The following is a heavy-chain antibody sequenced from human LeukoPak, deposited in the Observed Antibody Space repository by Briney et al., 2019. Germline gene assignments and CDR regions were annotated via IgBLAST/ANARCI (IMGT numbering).Heavy chain of an antibody. J-gene: IGHJ4*02. Sequence: PSETLSLTCTVSGGSISSYYWSWIRQPAGKGLEWIGRIYTSGSTNYNPSLKRRVTMSVDTSKNQCSLKLSSVTAADTAVYDCARDFYDSSGYYSSFDYWGQGTLVTVSS. V-gene: IGHV4-4*07. CDR1: GGSISSYY. CDR3: ARDFYDSSGYYSSFDY. D-gene: IGHD3-22*01. CDR2: IYTSGST.